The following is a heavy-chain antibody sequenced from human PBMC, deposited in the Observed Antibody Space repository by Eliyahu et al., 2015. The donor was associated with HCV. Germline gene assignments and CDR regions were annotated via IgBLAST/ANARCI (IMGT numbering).Heavy chain of an antibody. D-gene: IGHD3-10*01. CDR2: IWYDGSNK. Sequence: QVQLVESGGGVVXPGRSLRLSXAASGFXFSSYGMHWVRQAPGKGLEWVAVIWYDGSNKYYADSVKGRFTISRDNSKNTLYLQMNSLRAEDTAVYYCARAGSYLHYFDYWGQGTLVTVSS. V-gene: IGHV3-33*08. CDR3: ARAGSYLHYFDY. J-gene: IGHJ4*02. CDR1: GFXFSSYG.